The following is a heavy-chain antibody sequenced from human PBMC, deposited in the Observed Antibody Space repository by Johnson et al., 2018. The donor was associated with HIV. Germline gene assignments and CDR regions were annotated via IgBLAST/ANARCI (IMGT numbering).Heavy chain of an antibody. D-gene: IGHD3-10*01. CDR2: IYSGGST. CDR3: AIRVGVFRSSHGAFDI. Sequence: VQLVESGGGLVQPGRSLRLSCAASAFTVSCNCMSWVRQAPGKGLDWVSVIYSGGSTYYADSVKGRVSISRDNSKETLYLHMNSLRAENTAMYYCAIRVGVFRSSHGAFDIWGQGTMVAVSS. J-gene: IGHJ3*02. CDR1: AFTVSCNC. V-gene: IGHV3-66*02.